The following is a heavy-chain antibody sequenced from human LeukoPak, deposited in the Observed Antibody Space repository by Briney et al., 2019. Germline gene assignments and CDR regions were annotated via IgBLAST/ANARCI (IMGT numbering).Heavy chain of an antibody. CDR3: ARALRWSTAGDAFDI. CDR2: ISSSSSTM. V-gene: IGHV3-48*01. Sequence: GGSLRLSCAASGFTFSSYSMNWVRQAPGKGLEWVSYISSSSSTMYYADSVKGRFTISRDNAKNSLYLQMNSLRAEDTAVYYCARALRWSTAGDAFDIWGQGTMVTVSS. D-gene: IGHD4-23*01. J-gene: IGHJ3*02. CDR1: GFTFSSYS.